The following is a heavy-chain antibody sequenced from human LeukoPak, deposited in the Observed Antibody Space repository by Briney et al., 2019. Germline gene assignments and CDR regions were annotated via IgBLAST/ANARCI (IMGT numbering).Heavy chain of an antibody. CDR2: ISSSGSTI. D-gene: IGHD2-15*01. CDR3: ARAVYSGGMRGAFDI. Sequence: PGGSLRLSCAASGFGFSSYEMNWVRQAPGKGLEWVSYISSSGSTIYYADSVKGRFTISRDNAKNSLYLQMNSLRAEDTAVYYCARAVYSGGMRGAFDIWGQGTMVTVSS. CDR1: GFGFSSYE. V-gene: IGHV3-48*03. J-gene: IGHJ3*02.